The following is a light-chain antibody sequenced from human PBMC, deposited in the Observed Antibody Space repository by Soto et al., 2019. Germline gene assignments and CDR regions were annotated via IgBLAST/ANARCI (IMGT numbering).Light chain of an antibody. V-gene: IGKV3-11*01. Sequence: EIVLTQSPATLSLSPGERAAPSCRASQSVSSYLAWYQQKPGQAPRLLIYDASKRATGIPARFSGSWSGTDFTLTISSLEPEDFAVYFCQQGSNWPSTFGGGTKVEI. CDR3: QQGSNWPST. CDR2: DAS. CDR1: QSVSSY. J-gene: IGKJ4*01.